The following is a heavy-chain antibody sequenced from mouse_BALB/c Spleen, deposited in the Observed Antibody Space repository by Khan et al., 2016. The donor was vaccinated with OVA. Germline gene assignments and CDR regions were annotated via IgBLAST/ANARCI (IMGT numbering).Heavy chain of an antibody. CDR3: ARDRIDY. V-gene: IGHV1-7*01. CDR1: GYTFTTYW. CDR2: INPTSGYT. Sequence: VQLVESGAELAKPGASVKLSCKASGYTFTTYWMHWVKQRPGQGLEWIGYINPTSGYTDYNQKFKDKATLTADKSSSTAYMQLSSLTSDDSACYYCARDRIDYWGQGTTLTVSS. J-gene: IGHJ2*01.